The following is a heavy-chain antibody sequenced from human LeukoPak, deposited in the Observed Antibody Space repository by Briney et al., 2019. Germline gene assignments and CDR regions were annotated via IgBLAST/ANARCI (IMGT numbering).Heavy chain of an antibody. V-gene: IGHV3-23*01. CDR3: GNGGSGQFWLFGWYFDF. D-gene: IGHD3-22*01. CDR2: ISHDGDSK. J-gene: IGHJ2*01. CDR1: GYTFYNYD. Sequence: PGGSLRLLCAASGYTFYNYDVTWVRRAPAKGLEGGSSISHDGDSKHCADSVKGRFTSPRTNSKNPGFLQLDGLGAEDRAVYFCGNGGSGQFWLFGWYFDFGGRGTLVSFSS.